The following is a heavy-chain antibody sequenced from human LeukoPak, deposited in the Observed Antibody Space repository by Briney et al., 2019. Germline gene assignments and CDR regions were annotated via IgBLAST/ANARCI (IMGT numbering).Heavy chain of an antibody. CDR3: AREEMPGKFDF. V-gene: IGHV4-4*02. Sequence: SGALSLTCAVSGGSISSSNWWSWVRQPPGRGLEWIGEVYHSGDTNYNPSLKSRVTLSLDKSRNQFSLNLTSVTAADTAVYYCAREEMPGKFDFRGQGTLVTVSS. CDR1: GGSISSSNW. CDR2: VYHSGDT. J-gene: IGHJ4*02. D-gene: IGHD5-24*01.